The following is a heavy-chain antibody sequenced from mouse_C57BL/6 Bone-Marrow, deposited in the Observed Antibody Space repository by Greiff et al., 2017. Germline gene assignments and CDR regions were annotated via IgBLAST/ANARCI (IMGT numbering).Heavy chain of an antibody. CDR3: ARHEDSGSSFFDY. CDR1: GYTFTEYT. V-gene: IGHV1-62-2*01. CDR2: FYPGSGSI. D-gene: IGHD1-1*01. J-gene: IGHJ2*01. Sequence: VKLQESGAELVKPGASVKLSCTASGYTFTEYTIHWVKQRSGQGLEWIGWFYPGSGSIKYNEKFKDKATLTADKSSSTVYMALSRLTSEYSAVYFCARHEDSGSSFFDYWGQGTTLTASS.